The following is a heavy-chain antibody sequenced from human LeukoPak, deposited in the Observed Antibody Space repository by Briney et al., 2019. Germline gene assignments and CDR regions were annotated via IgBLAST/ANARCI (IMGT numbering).Heavy chain of an antibody. D-gene: IGHD3-16*02. V-gene: IGHV1-46*01. CDR1: GYTFTSYY. CDR2: INPSGGST. J-gene: IGHJ5*02. Sequence: ASVKVSCKASGYTFTSYYMHWVRQAPGQGLEWMGIINPSGGSTSYAQRFQGRVTMTRDTSTSTVYMELSTLRSEDTAVYSCATLSWFDPWGQGTLVTVSS. CDR3: ATLSWFDP.